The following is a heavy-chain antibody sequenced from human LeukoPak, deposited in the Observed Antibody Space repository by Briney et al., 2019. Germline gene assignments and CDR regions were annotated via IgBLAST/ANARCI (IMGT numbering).Heavy chain of an antibody. J-gene: IGHJ5*02. CDR1: GGSISSYY. D-gene: IGHD3-16*01. Sequence: SETLSLTCTVSGGSISSYYWNWIRQPPGKGLEWIGYIYYSGSTNYNPSLKSRVTISVDTSKNQFSLNLTSVTAADTAVYYCARFTPQGYGWGGYNRFDPWGQGSLVTVSS. V-gene: IGHV4-59*01. CDR2: IYYSGST. CDR3: ARFTPQGYGWGGYNRFDP.